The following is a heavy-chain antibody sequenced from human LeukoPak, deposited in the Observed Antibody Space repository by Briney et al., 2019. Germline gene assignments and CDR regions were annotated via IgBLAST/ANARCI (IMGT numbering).Heavy chain of an antibody. Sequence: ASVKVSCKASGYTFTGYYMHWVRQAPGQGLEWMGLINPNSGGTNYAQKFQGRVTMTRDTSISTAYMELSRLRSDDTAVYYCARVLGIGIATIIWGQGTLVTVSS. CDR2: INPNSGGT. V-gene: IGHV1-2*02. J-gene: IGHJ4*02. CDR3: ARVLGIGIATII. CDR1: GYTFTGYY. D-gene: IGHD5-24*01.